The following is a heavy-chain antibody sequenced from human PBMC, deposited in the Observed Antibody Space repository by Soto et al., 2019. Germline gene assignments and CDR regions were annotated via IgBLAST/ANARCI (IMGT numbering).Heavy chain of an antibody. J-gene: IGHJ3*02. CDR3: ARERRRLVRGTYDAFDI. CDR1: GDSVSSNSAA. Sequence: SKTLSLTCAISGDSVSSNSAAWNWIRQSPSRGLEWLGRTYYRSKWYNDYAVSVKSRLSINPDTSENQFSLQLNSVTPEDTAVYYCARERRRLVRGTYDAFDISGQGTMVTVSS. V-gene: IGHV6-1*01. D-gene: IGHD6-19*01. CDR2: TYYRSKWYN.